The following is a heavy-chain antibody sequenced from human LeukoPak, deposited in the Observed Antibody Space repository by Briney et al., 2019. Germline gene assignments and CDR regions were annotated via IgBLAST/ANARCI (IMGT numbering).Heavy chain of an antibody. J-gene: IGHJ4*02. V-gene: IGHV3-30*01. CDR1: GFTFSRYA. Sequence: GRSLRLSCAASGFTFSRYAMHWVRQAPGKGLEWVAVISYDGSNKYYADSVKGRFTISRDNSKNTLYLQMNSLRAEDTAVYYCARGGSGWSYWGQGTLVTVSS. D-gene: IGHD6-19*01. CDR3: ARGGSGWSY. CDR2: ISYDGSNK.